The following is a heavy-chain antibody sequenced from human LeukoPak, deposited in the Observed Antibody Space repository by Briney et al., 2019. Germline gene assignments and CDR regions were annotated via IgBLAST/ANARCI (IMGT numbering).Heavy chain of an antibody. J-gene: IGHJ4*02. D-gene: IGHD6-6*01. CDR1: GGSISSYY. CDR2: IYYSGST. Sequence: SETLSLTCTVSGGSISSYYWSWIRQPPGKGLEWIGYIYYSGSTNYNPSLKSRVTISVDTSKNQFSLKLSSVTAADTAVYYCARHSPGGSSSPEDFDYWGQGTLVTVSS. V-gene: IGHV4-59*08. CDR3: ARHSPGGSSSPEDFDY.